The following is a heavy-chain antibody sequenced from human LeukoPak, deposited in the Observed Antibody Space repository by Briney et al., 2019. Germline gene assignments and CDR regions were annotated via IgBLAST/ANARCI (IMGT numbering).Heavy chain of an antibody. CDR3: ARTISSWYSDAFDI. Sequence: SQTLSLTCTVSGGSISSGSYYWSWIRQPAGKGLEWIGRIYTSGSTNYNPSLKSRVTISVDTSKNQFSLKLSSVTAADTAVYYCARTISSWYSDAFDIWGQGTMVTVSS. J-gene: IGHJ3*02. D-gene: IGHD6-13*01. V-gene: IGHV4-61*02. CDR2: IYTSGST. CDR1: GGSISSGSYY.